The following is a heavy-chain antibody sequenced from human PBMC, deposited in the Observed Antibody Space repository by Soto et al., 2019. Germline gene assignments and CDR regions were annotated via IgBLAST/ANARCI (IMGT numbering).Heavy chain of an antibody. CDR2: IYYSGST. CDR1: GGSISSSSYY. D-gene: IGHD1-7*01. J-gene: IGHJ6*02. V-gene: IGHV4-39*01. Sequence: SETLSLTCTVSGGSISSSSYYWGWIRQPPGKGLEWIGSIYYSGSTYYNPSLKSRVTISVDTSKNQFSLKLSSVTAADTAVYYCARQELELRGLVYYYYGMDVWGQGTTVTVSS. CDR3: ARQELELRGLVYYYYGMDV.